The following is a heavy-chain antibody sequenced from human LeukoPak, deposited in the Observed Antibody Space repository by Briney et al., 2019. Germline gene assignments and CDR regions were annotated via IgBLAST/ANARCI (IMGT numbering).Heavy chain of an antibody. CDR3: ARGGYSSGLDY. V-gene: IGHV3-74*01. J-gene: IGHJ4*02. Sequence: GGSLRLSCAASGITFNNYWLHWVRQAPGKGLVWVSRIDTDGSGTIYADSVKGRFTVSRDNAKNTLYLQMTSLRAEDTAVYYCARGGYSSGLDYWGQGILVTASS. CDR2: IDTDGSGT. CDR1: GITFNNYW. D-gene: IGHD6-19*01.